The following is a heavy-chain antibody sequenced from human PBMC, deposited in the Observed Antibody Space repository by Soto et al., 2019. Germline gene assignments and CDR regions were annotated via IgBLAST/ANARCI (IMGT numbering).Heavy chain of an antibody. V-gene: IGHV4-59*08. D-gene: IGHD2-2*01. CDR3: ARHNVYCSSTSCHEAFDY. CDR1: GGSISSYY. CDR2: IYYSGST. Sequence: PSETLSLTCTVSGGSISSYYWSWIRQPPGKGLEWIGYIYYSGSTNYNPSLKSRVTISVDTSKNQFSLKLSSVTAADTAVYYCARHNVYCSSTSCHEAFDYWGQGTLVTVSS. J-gene: IGHJ4*02.